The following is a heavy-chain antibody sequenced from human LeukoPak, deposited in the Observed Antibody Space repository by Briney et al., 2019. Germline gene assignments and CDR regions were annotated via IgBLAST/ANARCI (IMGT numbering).Heavy chain of an antibody. J-gene: IGHJ4*02. Sequence: PGGSLRLSCAASGFAFRDYWMNWVRQAPGKGLEWVANINLGGSVILYVDSVKGRFTASRDNAENSVSLQMNSLRAEDTAVYYCAAWGLPNYWGQGTLVTVSS. V-gene: IGHV3-7*01. CDR3: AAWGLPNY. CDR2: INLGGSVI. CDR1: GFAFRDYW. D-gene: IGHD7-27*01.